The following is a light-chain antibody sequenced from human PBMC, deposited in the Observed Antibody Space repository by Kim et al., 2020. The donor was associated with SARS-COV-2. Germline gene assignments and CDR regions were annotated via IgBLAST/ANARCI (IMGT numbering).Light chain of an antibody. CDR2: SAS. CDR1: QSVSSSY. CDR3: QQYERSPWT. J-gene: IGKJ1*01. Sequence: EIVLTQSPGTLSLSPGERATLFCRAGQSVSSSYVAWYQQTPGQAPRLLIYSASRRATGIPDRFSGSGSGTDFTLTISRLEPEDFAVYYCQQYERSPWTFGQGTKVDIK. V-gene: IGKV3-20*01.